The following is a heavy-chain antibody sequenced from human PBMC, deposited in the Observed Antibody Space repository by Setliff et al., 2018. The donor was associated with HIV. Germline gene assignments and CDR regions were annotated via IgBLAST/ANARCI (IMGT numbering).Heavy chain of an antibody. CDR1: GASITSHN. V-gene: IGHV4-4*07. J-gene: IGHJ2*01. Sequence: SETLSLTCSVSGASITSHNWSWIRQPAGKGLEWIGRIYTSGSTNYNPSLKSRVTISIDTSKNQFFLKLSSVTAADTAVYYCARPGVVGSSWSWYFDLWGRGTLVTVSS. CDR3: ARPGVVGSSWSWYFDL. CDR2: IYTSGST. D-gene: IGHD6-13*01.